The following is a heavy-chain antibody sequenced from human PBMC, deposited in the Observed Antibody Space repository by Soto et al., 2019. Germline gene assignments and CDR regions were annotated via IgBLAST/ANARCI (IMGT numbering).Heavy chain of an antibody. D-gene: IGHD5-12*01. CDR1: GGSISSGGYY. V-gene: IGHV4-31*03. CDR2: IYYSGST. CDR3: ARDRRGYSGYDHGWFDP. Sequence: QVQLQESGPGLVKPSQTLSLTCTVSGGSISSGGYYWSWIRQHPGKGLEWIGYIYYSGSTYYNPSLTSRVTISGDTSKNQFSLKLSSVTAADTAVYYCARDRRGYSGYDHGWFDPWGQGTLVTVSS. J-gene: IGHJ5*02.